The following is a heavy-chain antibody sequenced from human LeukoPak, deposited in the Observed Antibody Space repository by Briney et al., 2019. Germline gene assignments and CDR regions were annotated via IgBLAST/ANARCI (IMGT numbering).Heavy chain of an antibody. CDR1: GGSISSGDYH. D-gene: IGHD6-6*01. CDR3: ARLRSSASGVIDY. Sequence: SETLSLTCTVSGGSISSGDYHWGWVRQPPGKGLVYIASIYHSGNTYYNPSLKSRVTISADMSKNQFSLTVTSVSAADTAVYFCARLRSSASGVIDYWGQGTLVTVSS. J-gene: IGHJ4*02. CDR2: IYHSGNT. V-gene: IGHV4-39*01.